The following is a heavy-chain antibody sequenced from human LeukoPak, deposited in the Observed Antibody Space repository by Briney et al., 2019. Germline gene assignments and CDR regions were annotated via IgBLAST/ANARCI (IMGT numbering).Heavy chain of an antibody. V-gene: IGHV4-4*07. D-gene: IGHD3-3*01. CDR3: ARGGTYYDFWSGYYKGSYFDY. Sequence: PSETLSLTCTVSGGSISSYYWTWIRQPAGKGLEWIGRIYTTGSTNYNPSLNSRVTMSVDTSKNQFSLKLSSMSAADTAVYYCARGGTYYDFWSGYYKGSYFDYWGQGTLVTVSS. CDR2: IYTTGST. J-gene: IGHJ4*02. CDR1: GGSISSYY.